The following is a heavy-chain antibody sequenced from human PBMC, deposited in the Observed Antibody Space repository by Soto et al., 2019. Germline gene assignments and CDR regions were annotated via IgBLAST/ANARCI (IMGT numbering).Heavy chain of an antibody. V-gene: IGHV3-7*01. Sequence: GSLRLSCAASVFIFGDFWMSWVRQAPGKGLEWVANVKPDGSDKYYVDSVKGRFTISRDNAKDSLYLQLSSLRAEDTAVYYCATETYWSFDYWGLGALVTVSS. J-gene: IGHJ4*02. CDR3: ATETYWSFDY. CDR2: VKPDGSDK. D-gene: IGHD2-8*02. CDR1: VFIFGDFW.